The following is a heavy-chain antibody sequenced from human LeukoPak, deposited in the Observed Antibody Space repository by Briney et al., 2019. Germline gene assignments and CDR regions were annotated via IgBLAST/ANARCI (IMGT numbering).Heavy chain of an antibody. Sequence: ASVKVSCKASGYTFTGYYMHWVRQAPGQGLEWMGWINPNSGGTNYAQKFQGRVTMTRDTSVSTAYMELSRLRSDDTAVYYCARERPHYYDSSGYYIWAYWGQGTLVTVSS. CDR2: INPNSGGT. CDR1: GYTFTGYY. V-gene: IGHV1-2*02. J-gene: IGHJ4*02. CDR3: ARERPHYYDSSGYYIWAY. D-gene: IGHD3-22*01.